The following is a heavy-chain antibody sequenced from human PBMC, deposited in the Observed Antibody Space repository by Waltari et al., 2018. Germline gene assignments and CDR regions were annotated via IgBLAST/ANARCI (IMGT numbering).Heavy chain of an antibody. J-gene: IGHJ6*02. D-gene: IGHD3-10*01. Sequence: EVQLVESGGGLVKPGGSLRLSCAPSGFSLSYYGMHWVRQAPGKGMEGVSSIDTTSTYIYYADAVKGRFTISRDNAKNSLSLQMNSLRADDTALYYCARAPVWDSGSHSGLDVWGQGTTVTVSS. V-gene: IGHV3-21*01. CDR3: ARAPVWDSGSHSGLDV. CDR1: GFSLSYYG. CDR2: IDTTSTYI.